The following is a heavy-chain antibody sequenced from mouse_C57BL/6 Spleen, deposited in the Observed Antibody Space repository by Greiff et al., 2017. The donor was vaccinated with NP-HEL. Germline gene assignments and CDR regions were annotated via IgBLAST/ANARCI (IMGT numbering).Heavy chain of an antibody. CDR1: GYTFTNYW. V-gene: IGHV1-63*01. D-gene: IGHD2-13*01. CDR2: IYPGGGYT. J-gene: IGHJ4*01. CDR3: ARRLQSIYYYAMDY. Sequence: QVQLQQSGAELVRPGTSVKMSCKASGYTFTNYWIGWVKQRPGHGLEWIGDIYPGGGYTNYNEKFKGKATLTVDKSSSTAYMQISNLTSEYAAIYYGARRLQSIYYYAMDYWGQGTSVTVSS.